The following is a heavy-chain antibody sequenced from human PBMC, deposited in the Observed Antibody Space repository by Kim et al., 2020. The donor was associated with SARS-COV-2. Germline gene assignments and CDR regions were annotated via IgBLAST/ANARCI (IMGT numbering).Heavy chain of an antibody. V-gene: IGHV3-23*01. Sequence: GGSLRLSCTASGFTFNTYGLTWVRQAPGKGLEWVSYISGSDGDTAYAESARGRFTISRDNSRNTMYLQLNSLRAEDTAVYYCAKPHPVNPLVVSGWAYG. CDR1: GFTFNTYG. J-gene: IGHJ6*01. CDR3: AKPHPVNPLVVSGWAYG. CDR2: ISGSDGDT. D-gene: IGHD2-21*02.